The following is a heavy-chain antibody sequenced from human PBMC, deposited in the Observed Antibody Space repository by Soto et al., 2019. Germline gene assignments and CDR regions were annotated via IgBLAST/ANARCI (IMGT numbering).Heavy chain of an antibody. CDR3: ATNLHAGHVARICFYRMDG. J-gene: IGHJ6*02. D-gene: IGHD3-16*01. Sequence: SETLSLTCTVSGYSISTYCWSWIRQFPGKGLEWIGCMSHSGSTNHNPSLKSRVTMSVDTSKNHFSLKLNSVTAEDTAVYYCATNLHAGHVARICFYRMDGWGQGTTGTVS. V-gene: IGHV4-59*12. CDR1: GYSISTYC. CDR2: MSHSGST.